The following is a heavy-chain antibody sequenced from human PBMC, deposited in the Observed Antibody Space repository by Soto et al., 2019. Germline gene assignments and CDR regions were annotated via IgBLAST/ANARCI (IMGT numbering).Heavy chain of an antibody. J-gene: IGHJ4*02. D-gene: IGHD5-12*01. CDR2: IWYDGSNK. V-gene: IGHV3-33*01. CDR3: GRGLPTTGFDY. Sequence: RLSCAASGFTFSSYGMHWVRQAPGKGLEWVAVIWYDGSNKYYAASVKGRFTISRDDSKSSVYLQMNSLKTEDTAVYYCGRGLPTTGFDYWGQGILVTVSS. CDR1: GFTFSSYG.